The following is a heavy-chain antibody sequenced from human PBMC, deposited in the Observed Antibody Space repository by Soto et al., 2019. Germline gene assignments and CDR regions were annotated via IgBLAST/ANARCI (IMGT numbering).Heavy chain of an antibody. CDR3: ARDLWVEPELYYYGMDV. Sequence: SETLSLTCSVSGASISSRDYYWGWIRQTPGKGLEWIGNIDYNGVTYYNPSLKSRVTVSKDTSKNQFSLKVASVTAADTAVYYCARDLWVEPELYYYGMDVWGQGTTVTVSS. J-gene: IGHJ6*02. CDR2: IDYNGVT. CDR1: GASISSRDYY. D-gene: IGHD1-1*01. V-gene: IGHV4-39*02.